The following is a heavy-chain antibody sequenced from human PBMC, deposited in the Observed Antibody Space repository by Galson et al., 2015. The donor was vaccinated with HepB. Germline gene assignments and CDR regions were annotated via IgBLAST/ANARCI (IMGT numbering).Heavy chain of an antibody. Sequence: LSLTCTVSGGSIRSSSYYWGWIRQPPGKGLEWIGSIYYSGSTYYNPSLKSRVTISVDTSKNQFSLKLSSVTAADTAVYYCARHESSGWEIFDYWGQGTLVTVSS. CDR3: ARHESSGWEIFDY. CDR1: GGSIRSSSYY. D-gene: IGHD6-19*01. J-gene: IGHJ4*02. V-gene: IGHV4-39*01. CDR2: IYYSGST.